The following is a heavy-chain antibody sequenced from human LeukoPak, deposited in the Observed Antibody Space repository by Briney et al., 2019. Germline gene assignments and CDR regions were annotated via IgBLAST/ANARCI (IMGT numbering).Heavy chain of an antibody. V-gene: IGHV1-8*01. J-gene: IGHJ4*02. D-gene: IGHD5-18*01. CDR1: GYTFTSYD. CDR3: ARGGGYSYGILDY. Sequence: ASVTVSCKASGYTFTSYDINWLRQATGQGLEWMGWMNPNSGNTGYAQKFQGRVSMTRNTSISTAYMELSSLKSEDTAVYYCARGGGYSYGILDYWAQGTPVTVSS. CDR2: MNPNSGNT.